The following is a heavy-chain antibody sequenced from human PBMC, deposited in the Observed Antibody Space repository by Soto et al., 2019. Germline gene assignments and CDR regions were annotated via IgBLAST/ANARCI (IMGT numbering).Heavy chain of an antibody. V-gene: IGHV4-34*01. D-gene: IGHD3-9*01. CDR1: GGSFSGYY. Sequence: SETLSLTCAVYGGSFSGYYWSWIRQPPGKGLEWIGEINHSGSTNYNPSLKSRVTISVDTSKNQFPLKLVSVTAADTAVYYCARCDPYDILTGYYHLDYWGQGTLVTVSS. CDR3: ARCDPYDILTGYYHLDY. J-gene: IGHJ4*02. CDR2: INHSGST.